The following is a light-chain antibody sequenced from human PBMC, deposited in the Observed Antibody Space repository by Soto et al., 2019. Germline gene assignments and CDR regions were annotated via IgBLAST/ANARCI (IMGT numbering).Light chain of an antibody. CDR3: QQYENYWT. CDR2: GAS. V-gene: IGKV1-5*01. Sequence: DIQMTQSPSTLSGSVGDRVTITCRASQTISSWLAWYQQKPGKAPKLLIYGASSLESGVPSRFSGSGSGTEFTLTISSLQPEDFGIYYCQQYENYWTFGQGTKVDVK. CDR1: QTISSW. J-gene: IGKJ1*01.